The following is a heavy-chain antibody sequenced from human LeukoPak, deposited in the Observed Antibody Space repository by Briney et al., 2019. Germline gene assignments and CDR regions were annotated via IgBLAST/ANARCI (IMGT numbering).Heavy chain of an antibody. Sequence: SQTLSLTCTVSGGSISSGDYYWSWIRQPPGKGLEWIGYIYYSGSTYYNPSLKSRVTISVDTSKNQFSLKLSSVTAADTAVYYCARGGIAAAGPELDYWGQGTLVTVSS. CDR2: IYYSGST. J-gene: IGHJ4*02. CDR3: ARGGIAAAGPELDY. D-gene: IGHD6-13*01. V-gene: IGHV4-30-4*01. CDR1: GGSISSGDYY.